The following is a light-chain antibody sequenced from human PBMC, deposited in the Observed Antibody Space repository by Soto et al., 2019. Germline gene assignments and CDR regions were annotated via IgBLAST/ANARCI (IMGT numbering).Light chain of an antibody. CDR2: GNS. CDR3: QSYDTSRSASVV. Sequence: QSVLTQPPSVSGAPGQRVTISCTGSSSNIGAGYDVHWYQQLPGTAPKLLIYGNSNRPSGVPDRFSGSKSGTSASLAITGLQADEEADYYCQSYDTSRSASVVFGGGTKLTVL. CDR1: SSNIGAGYD. J-gene: IGLJ2*01. V-gene: IGLV1-40*01.